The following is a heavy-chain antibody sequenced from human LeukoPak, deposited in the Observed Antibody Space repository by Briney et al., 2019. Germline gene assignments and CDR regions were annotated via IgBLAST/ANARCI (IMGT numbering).Heavy chain of an antibody. J-gene: IGHJ3*02. CDR3: ANFAVGCARCAFDI. CDR1: GFTFSSYG. V-gene: IGHV3-30*02. D-gene: IGHD2-21*01. Sequence: GGSLRPSCAASGFTFSSYGMHWVRQAPGKGLEWVAFIRYDGSNKYYADSVKGRFTISRDNSKNTLYLQMNSLRAEDTAVYYCANFAVGCARCAFDIWGQGTMVTVSS. CDR2: IRYDGSNK.